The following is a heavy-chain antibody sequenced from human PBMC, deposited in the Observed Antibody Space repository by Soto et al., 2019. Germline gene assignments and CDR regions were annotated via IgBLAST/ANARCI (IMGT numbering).Heavy chain of an antibody. J-gene: IGHJ4*02. Sequence: KPGSSVKXSCKALRGTFTNYAFSWVRXAPGQGLEWMGGIMPFFGSGNYAQKFQGRINITADESTSSVYLELTSLRSEDTAVYYCARDRAGYYSHFVYWGQGTLVTVSS. V-gene: IGHV1-69*01. D-gene: IGHD3-22*01. CDR2: IMPFFGSG. CDR1: RGTFTNYA. CDR3: ARDRAGYYSHFVY.